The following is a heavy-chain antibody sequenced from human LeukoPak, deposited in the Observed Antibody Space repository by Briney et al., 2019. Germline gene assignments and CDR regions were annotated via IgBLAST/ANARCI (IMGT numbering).Heavy chain of an antibody. J-gene: IGHJ4*02. Sequence: SDTLSLTCAVYGGSFSGYYWCWIRQPRGKGLEWIGEINHSGSTNYNPSLKSRVTISVDTSKNQFSLKLSSVTAADTAVYYCARVLWFGELYPWGQGTLVTVSS. D-gene: IGHD3-10*01. CDR2: INHSGST. V-gene: IGHV4-34*01. CDR3: ARVLWFGELYP. CDR1: GGSFSGYY.